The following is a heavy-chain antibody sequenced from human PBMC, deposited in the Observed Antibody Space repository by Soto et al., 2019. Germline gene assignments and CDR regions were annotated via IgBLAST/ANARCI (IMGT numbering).Heavy chain of an antibody. Sequence: SGPTLVNPTQTLTLTCTSSGFSLSTSGMCVSWIRQPPGKALEWLALIDWDDDKYYSTSLKTRLTISKDTSKNQVILTMTNMDPVDTATYYCARILDGYSSGRYGMDVWGQGTTVTVSS. CDR2: IDWDDDK. D-gene: IGHD6-19*01. CDR1: GFSLSTSGMC. J-gene: IGHJ6*02. CDR3: ARILDGYSSGRYGMDV. V-gene: IGHV2-70*01.